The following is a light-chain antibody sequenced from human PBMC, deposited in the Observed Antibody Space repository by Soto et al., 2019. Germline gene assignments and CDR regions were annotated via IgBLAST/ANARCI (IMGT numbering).Light chain of an antibody. CDR2: DAY. J-gene: IGKJ1*01. CDR3: QKCNGYSRT. CDR1: QSISNW. V-gene: IGKV1-5*01. Sequence: DIQMTQSPSTLSASVGDRVTITCRASQSISNWLAWYQQKPGKAPKLLIYDAYSLERGVPSRFSGSGSGTEFTLTISSLQPDDFATYYCQKCNGYSRTFGQGTKVDIK.